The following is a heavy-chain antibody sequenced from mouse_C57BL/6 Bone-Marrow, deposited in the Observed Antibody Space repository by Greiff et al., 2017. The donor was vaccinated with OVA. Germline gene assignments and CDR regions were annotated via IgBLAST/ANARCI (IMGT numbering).Heavy chain of an antibody. D-gene: IGHD1-1*01. CDR2: ISSGGDYI. Sequence: EVKLMESGEGLVKPGGSLKLSCAASGFTFSSYAMSWVRQTPEKRLEWVAYISSGGDYIYYADTVKGRFTISRDNARNTLYLQMSSLKSEDTAMYYCTRAGVTTVVAIWYFDVWGTGTTVTVSS. CDR1: GFTFSSYA. J-gene: IGHJ1*03. CDR3: TRAGVTTVVAIWYFDV. V-gene: IGHV5-9-1*02.